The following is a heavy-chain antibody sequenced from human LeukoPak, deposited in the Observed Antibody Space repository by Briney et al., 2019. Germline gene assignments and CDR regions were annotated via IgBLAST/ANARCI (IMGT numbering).Heavy chain of an antibody. CDR3: ASTSSSSPLYYYYYGMDV. J-gene: IGHJ6*02. V-gene: IGHV1-18*04. CDR2: ISAYNGNT. Sequence: ASVKVSCKASGYTFTSYYMHWVRQAPGQGLEWMGWISAYNGNTNYAQKLQGRVTMTTDTSTSTAYMELRSLRSDDTAVYYCASTSSSSPLYYYYYGMDVWGQGTTVTVSS. CDR1: GYTFTSYY. D-gene: IGHD6-6*01.